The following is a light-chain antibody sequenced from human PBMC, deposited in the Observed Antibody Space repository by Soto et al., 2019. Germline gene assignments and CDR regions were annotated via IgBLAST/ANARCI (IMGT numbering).Light chain of an antibody. CDR2: SAS. CDR1: QPISSW. CDR3: QQASSFPLT. J-gene: IGKJ4*01. Sequence: IPMTQSPSSVSASVGDRVTITCRASQPISSWLAWYQQKPGQPPNLLIYSASTLRSGVPSRFSGSESGTLFTLTITNLQPEDFATYYCQQASSFPLTFVGGTKVEF. V-gene: IGKV1-12*01.